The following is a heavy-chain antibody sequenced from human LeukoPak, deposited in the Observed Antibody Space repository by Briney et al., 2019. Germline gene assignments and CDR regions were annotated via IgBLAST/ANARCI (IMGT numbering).Heavy chain of an antibody. CDR2: IYHSGST. V-gene: IGHV4-38-2*01. Sequence: SGTLSLTCAVSGYSISSGYYWGWIRQPPGKGLEWIGSIYHSGSTCYNPSLKSRVTISVDTSKNQFALKLSSVTAADTAVYYCARLYSYGYLDYWGQGTLVTVSS. D-gene: IGHD5-18*01. CDR1: GYSISSGYY. CDR3: ARLYSYGYLDY. J-gene: IGHJ4*02.